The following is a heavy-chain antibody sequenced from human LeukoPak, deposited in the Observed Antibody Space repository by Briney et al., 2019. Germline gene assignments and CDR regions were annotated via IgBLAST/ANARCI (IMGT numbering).Heavy chain of an antibody. CDR3: ARDSCSGGSCYSLDAFDI. Sequence: GASVKVSCKASGYTFTGYYMHWVRQAPGQGREWMGWINPNSGGTNYAQKFQGRVTMTRDTSISTAYMELSRLRSDDTAVYYCARDSCSGGSCYSLDAFDIWGQGTMVTVSS. D-gene: IGHD2-15*01. V-gene: IGHV1-2*02. J-gene: IGHJ3*02. CDR1: GYTFTGYY. CDR2: INPNSGGT.